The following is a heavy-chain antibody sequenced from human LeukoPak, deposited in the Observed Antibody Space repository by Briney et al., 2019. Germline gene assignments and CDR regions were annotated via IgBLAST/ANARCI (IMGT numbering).Heavy chain of an antibody. CDR1: GFTFSNYW. V-gene: IGHV3-7*01. CDR3: ARDAD. J-gene: IGHJ4*02. Sequence: GGSLRLSCAVSGFTFSNYWMNWVRQAPGKGLEWVANINQDGSEKYYVDSVKGRFTISRDSAKTSLYLQMDSLRAEDTAVYYCARDADWGQGTLVTVSS. CDR2: INQDGSEK.